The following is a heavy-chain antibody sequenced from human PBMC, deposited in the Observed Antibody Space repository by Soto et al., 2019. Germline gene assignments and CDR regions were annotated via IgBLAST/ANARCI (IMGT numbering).Heavy chain of an antibody. V-gene: IGHV3-33*01. CDR2: IWHDGSYQ. CDR1: GFTFTSFG. D-gene: IGHD4-17*01. CDR3: ARDFSRGSVTTKGDAFDS. J-gene: IGHJ3*02. Sequence: QVQLVESGGGVVQAGRSLRLSCAASGFTFTSFGFHWVRQTPGEGLEWVSTIWHDGSYQDYVDSVKGRFTISRDNSKNTVYLQMNSLRDEDTATYFYARDFSRGSVTTKGDAFDSWGQGTMVTVSS.